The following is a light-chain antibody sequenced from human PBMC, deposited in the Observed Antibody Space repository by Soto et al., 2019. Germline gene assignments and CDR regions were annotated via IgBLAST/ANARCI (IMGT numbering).Light chain of an antibody. CDR3: RQCYSYPRT. V-gene: IGKV1-8*01. CDR1: QGISSY. Sequence: AIRMTQSPSSFSASTGDRVTITCRASQGISSYLAWYQQKPGKAPKLLIYAASTLQSGVPSRFSGSGSGTDFNLTISCLQSEDFATYYCRQCYSYPRTFGQGTKVEIK. CDR2: AAS. J-gene: IGKJ1*01.